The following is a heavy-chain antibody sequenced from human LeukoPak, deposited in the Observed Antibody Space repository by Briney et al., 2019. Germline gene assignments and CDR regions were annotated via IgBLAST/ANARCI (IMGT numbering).Heavy chain of an antibody. J-gene: IGHJ3*02. CDR3: ARHPLRAGDRVGGFDI. D-gene: IGHD7-27*01. Sequence: SETLSLTCSVSGGSISSSSYYWGWIRQPPGKGLEWIGSIYYSGSTHYNPSLKSRVTISVDTSKNQFSLKLSSVTAADTAVYYCARHPLRAGDRVGGFDIWGQGTMVTVSS. V-gene: IGHV4-39*01. CDR2: IYYSGST. CDR1: GGSISSSSYY.